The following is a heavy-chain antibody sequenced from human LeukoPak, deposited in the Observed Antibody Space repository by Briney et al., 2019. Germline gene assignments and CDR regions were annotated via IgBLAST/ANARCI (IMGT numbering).Heavy chain of an antibody. J-gene: IGHJ4*02. CDR3: ASETPITGGCSSTSCYVEQQQLGPGFDY. CDR2: ISYDGSNK. CDR1: GFTFSSYA. V-gene: IGHV3-30*11. D-gene: IGHD2-2*01. Sequence: PGGSLRLSCAASGFTFSSYAMHWVRQAPGKGLEWVAVISYDGSNKYYADSVKGRFTISRDNSKNTLYLQMNSLRAEDTAVYYCASETPITGGCSSTSCYVEQQQLGPGFDYWGQGTLVTVSS.